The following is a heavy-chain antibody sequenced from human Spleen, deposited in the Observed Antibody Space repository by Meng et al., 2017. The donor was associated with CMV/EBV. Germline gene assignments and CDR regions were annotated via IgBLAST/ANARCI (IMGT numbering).Heavy chain of an antibody. J-gene: IGHJ6*02. V-gene: IGHV3-48*03. Sequence: GESLKISCAASGFTFSSYEMNWVRQAPGKGLEWVSYISSSANIIYYADSVKGRFTISRDNAKNSLYLQMNSLRAEDSAVYYCARGIAAAGTDPNYGMDVWGQGTTVTVSS. CDR2: ISSSANII. CDR3: ARGIAAAGTDPNYGMDV. D-gene: IGHD6-13*01. CDR1: GFTFSSYE.